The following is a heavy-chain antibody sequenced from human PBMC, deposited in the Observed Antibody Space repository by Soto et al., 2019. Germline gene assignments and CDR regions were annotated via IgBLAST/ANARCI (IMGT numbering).Heavy chain of an antibody. Sequence: GGSLRLSCAASGFTFSSYALSWVRQAPGKGLEWVSIISASGGSTSYADSVKGRCTISRDNSKNTLYLQMNSLRAEDTAVYYCAKHFDSGCPDYWGQGTLVTVSS. J-gene: IGHJ4*02. CDR1: GFTFSSYA. D-gene: IGHD6-19*01. CDR3: AKHFDSGCPDY. V-gene: IGHV3-23*01. CDR2: ISASGGST.